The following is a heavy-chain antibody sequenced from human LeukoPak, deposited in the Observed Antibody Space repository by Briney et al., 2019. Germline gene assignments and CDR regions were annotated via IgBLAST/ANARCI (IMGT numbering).Heavy chain of an antibody. CDR1: GFTFSSYW. D-gene: IGHD3-22*01. V-gene: IGHV3-74*01. J-gene: IGHJ6*03. CDR2: INSDGSST. CDR3: ARAQSYYDSSGDYYYMDV. Sequence: PGGSLRLSCAASGFTFSSYWMHWVRQAPGKGLVWVSRINSDGSSTSYADSVKGRFTISRDNARNTLYLQMNSLRAEDTAVYYYARAQSYYDSSGDYYYMDVWGKGTTVTISS.